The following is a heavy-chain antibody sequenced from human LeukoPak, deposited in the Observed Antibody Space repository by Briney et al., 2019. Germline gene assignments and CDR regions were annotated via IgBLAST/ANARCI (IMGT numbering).Heavy chain of an antibody. J-gene: IGHJ4*02. CDR1: GFTFSDYW. V-gene: IGHV3-74*03. D-gene: IGHD1-14*01. Sequence: GGSLRLSCAASGFTFSDYWMHWVRQVPGKGLVWVSRINTSGSSTTYAESVKGRFTISRDNAKNALYLQMDSLRAEDTGVYYCARSNHADDFWGQGTLVTVSS. CDR3: ARSNHADDF. CDR2: INTSGSST.